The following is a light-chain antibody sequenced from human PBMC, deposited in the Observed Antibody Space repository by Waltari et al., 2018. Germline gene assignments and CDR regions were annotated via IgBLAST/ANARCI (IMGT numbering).Light chain of an antibody. CDR1: QNIGRY. CDR2: VTS. CDR3: QQVNTSPFT. Sequence: IQLPQSPPSLSASVGDRVTITCRASQNIGRYLAWYQHKPGKAPKLLIYVTSILQSGVSSRFSGSGSGTDFTLTITSLRPEDSATYYCQQVNTSPFTFGPGSKVDVK. J-gene: IGKJ3*01. V-gene: IGKV1-9*01.